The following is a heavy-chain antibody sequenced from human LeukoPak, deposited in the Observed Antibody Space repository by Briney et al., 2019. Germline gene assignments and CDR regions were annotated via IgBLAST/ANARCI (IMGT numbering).Heavy chain of an antibody. CDR1: GFTFNTHT. CDR3: AKTPVRVRDTRLD. CDR2: MSYDGNNK. D-gene: IGHD6-19*01. Sequence: PGRSLRLSCVASGFTFNTHTMHWVRQAPGRGLEWVAVMSYDGNNKYYGDSVKGRFTISRDNSKNTLYLQMNSLRAEDTAVYYCAKTPVRVRDTRLDWSQGTLVTVSS. V-gene: IGHV3-30*18. J-gene: IGHJ4*02.